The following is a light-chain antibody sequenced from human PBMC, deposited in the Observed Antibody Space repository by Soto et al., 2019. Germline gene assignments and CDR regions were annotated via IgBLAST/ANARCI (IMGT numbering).Light chain of an antibody. CDR3: QQYDNLPLT. Sequence: VIWMTQSPSLLSASTGDIVTITFRMSQGISSYLAWYQQKPGKAPELLIYDASNLETGVPSRFSGSGSGTDFTFTISSLQPEDIATYYCQQYDNLPLTFGGGTKVDIK. J-gene: IGKJ4*01. CDR1: QGISSY. CDR2: DAS. V-gene: IGKV1D-8*03.